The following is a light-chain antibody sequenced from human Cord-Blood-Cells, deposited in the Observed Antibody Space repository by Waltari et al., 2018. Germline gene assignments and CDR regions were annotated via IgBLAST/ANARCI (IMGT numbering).Light chain of an antibody. Sequence: DIQMTQSPSSLSASVGDRVTITCQASQDISNYLNWYQQKPGKAPKLLIDDASNLETGVPSRFSGSGSGTDFTFTISSLQPEDIATYYCQQYDNLPGFGGGTKVEIK. V-gene: IGKV1-33*01. CDR1: QDISNY. CDR2: DAS. CDR3: QQYDNLPG. J-gene: IGKJ4*01.